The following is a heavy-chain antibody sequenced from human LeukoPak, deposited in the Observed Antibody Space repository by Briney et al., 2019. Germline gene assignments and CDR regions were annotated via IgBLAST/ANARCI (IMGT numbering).Heavy chain of an antibody. J-gene: IGHJ4*02. D-gene: IGHD2-2*01. Sequence: PGGSLRLSCAASGFTFSSYGMHWVRQAPGKGLEWVAFIRYDGSNKYYADSVKGRFTISRDNSKNALYLQMNSLRAEDTAVYHCAKSEVPAAMGYYFDYWGQGTLVTVSS. V-gene: IGHV3-30*02. CDR1: GFTFSSYG. CDR2: IRYDGSNK. CDR3: AKSEVPAAMGYYFDY.